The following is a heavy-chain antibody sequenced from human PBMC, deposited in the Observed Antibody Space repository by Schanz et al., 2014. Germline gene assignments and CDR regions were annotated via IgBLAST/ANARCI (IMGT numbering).Heavy chain of an antibody. CDR1: GLTFSSYA. D-gene: IGHD4-17*01. CDR3: VRDTDYHFDY. V-gene: IGHV3-23*04. CDR2: ISTGGGST. J-gene: IGHJ4*02. Sequence: VQLVESGGGVVQPGRSLRLSCAASGLTFSSYAMSWVRQAPGKGLEWVSGISTGGGSTYDADSVKGRFTISRDNAKNTPSLQMNTMRAEDTAVYYCVRDTDYHFDYWGQGTLVTVSS.